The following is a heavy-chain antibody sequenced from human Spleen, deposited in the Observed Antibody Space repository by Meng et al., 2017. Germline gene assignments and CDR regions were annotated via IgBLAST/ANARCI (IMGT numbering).Heavy chain of an antibody. V-gene: IGHV4-39*07. D-gene: IGHD3-22*01. CDR3: ARAGFYDSSGYYYYYYYYGMDV. CDR2: IYYSGST. J-gene: IGHJ6*02. Sequence: SETLSLTCTVSGGSISSSSYYWGWIRQPPGKGLEWIGSIYYSGSTYYNPSLKSRVTISVDTSKNQFSLKLSSVTAADTAVYYCARAGFYDSSGYYYYYYYYGMDVWGQGTTVTVSS. CDR1: GGSISSSSYY.